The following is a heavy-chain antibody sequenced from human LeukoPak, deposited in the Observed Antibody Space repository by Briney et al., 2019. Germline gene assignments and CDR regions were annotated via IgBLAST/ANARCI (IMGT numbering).Heavy chain of an antibody. V-gene: IGHV1-18*01. CDR2: ISAYNGNT. D-gene: IGHD6-19*01. J-gene: IGHJ4*02. CDR1: GYTFTSYG. CDR3: ARASIAVAGDYFDY. Sequence: ASVKVSCKASGYTFTSYGISWVRQAPGQGLEWMGWISAYNGNTNYAQKFQGRVTMTRDTSTSTVYMELSSLRSEDTAVYYCARASIAVAGDYFDYWGQGTLVTVSS.